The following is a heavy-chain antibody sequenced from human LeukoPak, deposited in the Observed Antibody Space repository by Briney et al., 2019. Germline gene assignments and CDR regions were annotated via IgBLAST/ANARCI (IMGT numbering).Heavy chain of an antibody. CDR2: ISGSGGST. Sequence: SGGSLRLSCAASGFTFSSYAMSWVRQAPGKGLEWVSAISGSGGSTYYADSVKGRFTISRDNPKNTLYLQMNSLRAEDTAVYYCAKVVYCGGDCYSAAFDIWGQGTMVTVSS. D-gene: IGHD2-21*01. CDR1: GFTFSSYA. V-gene: IGHV3-23*01. J-gene: IGHJ3*02. CDR3: AKVVYCGGDCYSAAFDI.